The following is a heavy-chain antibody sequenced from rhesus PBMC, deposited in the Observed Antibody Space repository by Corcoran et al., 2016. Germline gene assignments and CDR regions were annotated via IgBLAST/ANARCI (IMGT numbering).Heavy chain of an antibody. J-gene: IGHJ4*01. V-gene: IGHV3S22*01. CDR3: TRGISTWVFDY. D-gene: IGHD5-24*01. Sequence: EVQLVESGGGLVQPGGSLRLSCAASGFTFSDYYMSWVRQAPGKGPDWVGFIKNKAYGGTAEYAASVKGRFTISRDDSKSIASLQMNSLKTEDTAVYYCTRGISTWVFDYWGQGVLVTVSS. CDR2: IKNKAYGGTA. CDR1: GFTFSDYY.